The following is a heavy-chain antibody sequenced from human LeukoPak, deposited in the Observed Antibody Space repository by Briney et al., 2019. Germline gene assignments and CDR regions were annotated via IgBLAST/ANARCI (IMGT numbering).Heavy chain of an antibody. J-gene: IGHJ4*02. CDR2: IKQDGSEK. D-gene: IGHD1-20*01. CDR1: GFTFGDYA. V-gene: IGHV3-7*01. Sequence: PGGSLRLSCTASGFTFGDYAMSWFRQAPGKGLEWVANIKQDGSEKYYVDSVKGRFTISRDNAKNSLYLQMNSLRAEDTAVYYCASDTLTVDYWGQGTLVTVSS. CDR3: ASDTLTVDY.